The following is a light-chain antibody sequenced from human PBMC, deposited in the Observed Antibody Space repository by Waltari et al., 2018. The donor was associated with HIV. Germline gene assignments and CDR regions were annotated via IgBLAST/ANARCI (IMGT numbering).Light chain of an antibody. V-gene: IGLV1-47*01. CDR3: AAWDDSLNGFYV. CDR1: SSNIGTNY. CDR2: RDN. Sequence: QSVLPQPPSASATPGQRVTISCSGSSSNIGTNYVFWYQQFPGMAPKLLIFRDNERPSGVPDRFSGSRSGTSASLVISGLRSEDEAEYYCAAWDDSLNGFYVFGSGTRVTVL. J-gene: IGLJ1*01.